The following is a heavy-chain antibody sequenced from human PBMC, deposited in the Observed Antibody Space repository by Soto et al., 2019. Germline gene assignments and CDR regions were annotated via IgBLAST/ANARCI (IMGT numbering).Heavy chain of an antibody. D-gene: IGHD1-26*01. CDR1: GFTFSSYS. Sequence: EVQLVESGGGLVKPGGSLRLSCAASGFTFSSYSMNWVRQAPGKGLEWVSSISSSSSYIYYADSVKGEFTISIDNAKNTLSLQMNSLRGADTAVYYCAWGPGNSGSYYPGTGDYWGQGTMVTVSS. V-gene: IGHV3-21*01. J-gene: IGHJ4*02. CDR2: ISSSSSYI. CDR3: AWGPGNSGSYYPGTGDY.